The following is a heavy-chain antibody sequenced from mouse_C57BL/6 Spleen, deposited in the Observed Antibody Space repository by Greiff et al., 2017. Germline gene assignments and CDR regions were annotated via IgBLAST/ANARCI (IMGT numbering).Heavy chain of an antibody. Sequence: EVQVVESGGDLVKPGGSLKLSCAAPGFTFSSYGMSWVRQTPDKRLEWVATISSGGSYTYYPDSVKGRFTISRDNAKNTLYLQMSSLKSEDTAMYYCARHGITTVVASPFAYWGQGTLVTVSA. CDR3: ARHGITTVVASPFAY. CDR1: GFTFSSYG. J-gene: IGHJ3*01. V-gene: IGHV5-6*01. D-gene: IGHD1-1*01. CDR2: ISSGGSYT.